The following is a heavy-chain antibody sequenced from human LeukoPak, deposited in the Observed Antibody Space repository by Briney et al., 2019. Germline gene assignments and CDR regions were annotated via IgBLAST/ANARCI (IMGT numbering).Heavy chain of an antibody. CDR2: ISAYNGNT. CDR3: ARDESRGYHYDSSGYFWIY. V-gene: IGHV1-18*01. CDR1: GYTFTSYG. J-gene: IGHJ4*02. D-gene: IGHD3-22*01. Sequence: ASVKVSCKASGYTFTSYGISWVRQAPGQGLEWMGWISAYNGNTNYAQKLQGRVTMTTDTSTSTAYMELRSLRSDDTAVYYCARDESRGYHYDSSGYFWIYWGQGTLVTASS.